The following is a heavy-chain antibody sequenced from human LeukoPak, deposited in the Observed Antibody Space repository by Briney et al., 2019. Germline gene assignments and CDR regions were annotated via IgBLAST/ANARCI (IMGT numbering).Heavy chain of an antibody. D-gene: IGHD2-21*02. J-gene: IGHJ4*02. CDR3: ARTPYCGGDCYVDY. V-gene: IGHV2-70*04. CDR1: GFSLSTSGMR. CDR2: IVWDDDK. Sequence: SGPTLVNPTQTLTLTCTFSGFSLSTSGMRVSWIRQPPGKALEWLARIVWDDDKFYSTSLKTRLTISKDTSKNQVVLTMTNMDPVDTATYYCARTPYCGGDCYVDYWGQGTLVTVSS.